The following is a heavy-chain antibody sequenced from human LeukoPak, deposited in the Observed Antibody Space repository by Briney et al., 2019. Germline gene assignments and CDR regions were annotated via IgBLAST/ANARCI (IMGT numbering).Heavy chain of an antibody. V-gene: IGHV3-21*01. J-gene: IGHJ4*02. CDR3: AREVGEVVLAAPDIVATSFDY. CDR2: ISSSSSYI. CDR1: GFTFSSYS. Sequence: PGGSLRLSCAASGFTFSSYSMNWVRQAPGKGLEWVSSISSSSSYIYYADSVKGRFTISRDNAKNSLYLQMNSQRAEDTAVYYCAREVGEVVLAAPDIVATSFDYWGGGTLATVSS. D-gene: IGHD5-12*01.